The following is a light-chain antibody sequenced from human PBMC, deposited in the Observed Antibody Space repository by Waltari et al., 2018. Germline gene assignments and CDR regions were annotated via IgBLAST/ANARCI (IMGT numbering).Light chain of an antibody. V-gene: IGKV3-20*01. Sequence: EIVLTQSPGTLSLSPGERATLSGRASQSVSRALAWYQQNPGQAPRPLIYGASNRATGIPDRFSGSGSGTDFSLIISRLEPEDFAVYYCQHYVSLPVTFGQGTKVEIK. J-gene: IGKJ1*01. CDR3: QHYVSLPVT. CDR2: GAS. CDR1: QSVSRA.